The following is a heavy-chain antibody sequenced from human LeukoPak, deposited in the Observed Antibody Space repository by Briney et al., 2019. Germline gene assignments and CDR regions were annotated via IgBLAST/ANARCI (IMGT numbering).Heavy chain of an antibody. J-gene: IGHJ4*03. V-gene: IGHV4-4*02. Sequence: SETLSLTCAVSGSSISSNWWSWVRQPPGKGLEWIGEMYHSGSTYYNTSLQSRITLSMDTSKNQLSLRLSSVTAADTAVYYCVSLRVPGYFDYWGPGNLVTVSS. D-gene: IGHD3-16*01. CDR2: MYHSGST. CDR3: VSLRVPGYFDY. CDR1: GSSISSNW.